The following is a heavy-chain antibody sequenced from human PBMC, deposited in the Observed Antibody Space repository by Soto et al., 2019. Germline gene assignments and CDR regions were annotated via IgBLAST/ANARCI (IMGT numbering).Heavy chain of an antibody. V-gene: IGHV1-46*01. D-gene: IGHD1-7*01. Sequence: ASVKVSCKASGYTFTSYYMHWVRQAPGQGLEWMGIINPSGGSTSYAQKFQGRVTMTRDTSTSTVYMELSSLRSEDTAVYYCARESRLLELRIRNWFDPWGQGTLVTLSS. J-gene: IGHJ5*02. CDR3: ARESRLLELRIRNWFDP. CDR1: GYTFTSYY. CDR2: INPSGGST.